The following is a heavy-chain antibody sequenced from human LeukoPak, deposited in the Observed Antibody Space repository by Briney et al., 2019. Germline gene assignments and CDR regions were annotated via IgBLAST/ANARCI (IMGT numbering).Heavy chain of an antibody. D-gene: IGHD2-15*01. CDR3: ARVRGGFDY. Sequence: GGSLRLSCAASGFTSSTYPISWVRQAPGKGLEWVSAISSGGTDTYYADSVKGRFTISRRNSKNTLYLQMNSLRAEDTAVYYCARVRGGFDYWGQGTLVTVSS. CDR1: GFTSSTYP. V-gene: IGHV3-23*01. CDR2: ISSGGTDT. J-gene: IGHJ4*02.